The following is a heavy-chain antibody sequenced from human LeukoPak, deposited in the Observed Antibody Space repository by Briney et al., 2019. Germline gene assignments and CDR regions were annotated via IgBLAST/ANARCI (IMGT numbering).Heavy chain of an antibody. J-gene: IGHJ3*02. CDR2: ISSRDSHT. CDR3: ARDVSSSTRAFDI. V-gene: IGHV3-48*03. D-gene: IGHD2-15*01. CDR1: GFTLSTYE. Sequence: GGSLRLSCEASGFTLSTYEMTWVRQAPGKGLERVSFISSRDSHTFYADSVRGRFTIFRDTAKNSLYLQMNNLRGEDTAVYYCARDVSSSTRAFDIWGQGTMVAVS.